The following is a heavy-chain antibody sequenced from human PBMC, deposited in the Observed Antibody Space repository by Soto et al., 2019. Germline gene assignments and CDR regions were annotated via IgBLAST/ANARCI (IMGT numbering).Heavy chain of an antibody. Sequence: GESLKISCEASGFSISDYWMSWVRQAPGKGLEWVANIKPDGSEKYYVDSVKGRFTISRDNVEKSLYLQMNSLRAEDTAVYYCARLQPDTNYRPFDYRGQGTVVTSPQ. CDR3: ARLQPDTNYRPFDY. CDR1: GFSISDYW. CDR2: IKPDGSEK. V-gene: IGHV3-7*01. J-gene: IGHJ4*02. D-gene: IGHD2-8*01.